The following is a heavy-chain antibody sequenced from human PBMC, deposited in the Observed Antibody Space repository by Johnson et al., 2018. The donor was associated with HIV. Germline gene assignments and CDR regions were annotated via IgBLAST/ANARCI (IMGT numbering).Heavy chain of an antibody. V-gene: IGHV3-30-3*01. CDR2: ISYDGSTQ. Sequence: QMLLVESGGGVVQPGRSLRLSCAASGFTFSSDVMHWVRQAPGKGLEWVAVISYDGSTQIYADSVEGRFTIFRDNSKNTLYLQMHSLRAEDTAVYYCARSGYSSSGGAFDIWGQGTMVTVSS. J-gene: IGHJ3*02. CDR3: ARSGYSSSGGAFDI. CDR1: GFTFSSDV. D-gene: IGHD6-6*01.